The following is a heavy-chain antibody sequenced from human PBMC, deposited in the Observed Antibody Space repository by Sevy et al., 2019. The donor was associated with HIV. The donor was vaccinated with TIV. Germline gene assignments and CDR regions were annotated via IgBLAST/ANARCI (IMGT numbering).Heavy chain of an antibody. CDR2: ISWNRGAI. D-gene: IGHD3-16*02. Sequence: SLKISCAASGFGFQDYAMHWVRQRPGKGLEWVAGISWNRGAIDYAHSVKGRFTISRDNAKNSLYLQMNSLRAEDTALYFCAKDINRGCDSINCYTYYYYYYGFDVWGQWTTVTVSS. CDR1: GFGFQDYA. J-gene: IGHJ6*02. CDR3: AKDINRGCDSINCYTYYYYYYGFDV. V-gene: IGHV3-9*01.